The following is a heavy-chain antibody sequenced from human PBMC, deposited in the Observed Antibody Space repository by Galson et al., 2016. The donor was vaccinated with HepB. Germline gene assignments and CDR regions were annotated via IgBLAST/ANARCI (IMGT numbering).Heavy chain of an antibody. CDR3: ASQTEVAVDNAFDL. D-gene: IGHD5-24*01. CDR1: GGSISGSSRY. Sequence: SETLSLTCMVSGGSISGSSRYWGWIRQPPGKGLEWIGTIYDSGMTYGSLSLKSRVTISVDTSKNLFALRLSSVTAADTAVYYCASQTEVAVDNAFDLWGQGTMVTVSS. J-gene: IGHJ3*01. V-gene: IGHV4-39*01. CDR2: IYDSGMT.